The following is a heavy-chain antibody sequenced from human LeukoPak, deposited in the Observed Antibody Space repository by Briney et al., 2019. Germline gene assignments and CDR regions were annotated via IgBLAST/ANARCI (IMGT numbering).Heavy chain of an antibody. CDR1: GGPINSGIYY. V-gene: IGHV4-61*02. CDR3: AREVITFGGVIVLDY. CDR2: LYTSGST. D-gene: IGHD3-16*02. Sequence: SETLSLTCTVSGGPINSGIYYWSWIRRPAGKGLEWIGRLYTSGSTRYNPSLRSRVTISQGSSKNQFSLELSSVTAADTAVYYCAREVITFGGVIVLDYWGQGTLVTVSS. J-gene: IGHJ4*02.